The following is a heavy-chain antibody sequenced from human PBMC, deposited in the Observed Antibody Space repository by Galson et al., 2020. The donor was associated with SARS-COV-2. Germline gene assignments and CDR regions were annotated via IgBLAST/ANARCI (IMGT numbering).Heavy chain of an antibody. Sequence: GESLKISCAASGFTFRNYAMTWVRQAPGKGLEWVSLISGGGYSTYYADSVNGRFTISRDNSRNTLYLQMNSLRVDDTAVYYCAREPTQGFCRSDSCYGLDIWGQGTMVTVSS. CDR3: AREPTQGFCRSDSCYGLDI. CDR2: ISGGGYST. D-gene: IGHD2-2*01. V-gene: IGHV3-23*01. J-gene: IGHJ3*02. CDR1: GFTFRNYA.